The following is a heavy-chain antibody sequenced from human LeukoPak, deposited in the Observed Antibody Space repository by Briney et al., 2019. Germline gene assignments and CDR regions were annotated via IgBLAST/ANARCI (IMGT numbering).Heavy chain of an antibody. D-gene: IGHD6-13*01. V-gene: IGHV1-2*02. CDR1: GYTFTGYY. Sequence: SSVKVSCKASGYTFTGYYMHWVRQAPGQGLEWMGWINPNSGGTGYAQNFQGRVTITRDTSISTAYMELSSLRSEDTAVYYCTRDMRGAAAADDAFDIWGQGTMVTVSS. CDR2: INPNSGGT. CDR3: TRDMRGAAAADDAFDI. J-gene: IGHJ3*02.